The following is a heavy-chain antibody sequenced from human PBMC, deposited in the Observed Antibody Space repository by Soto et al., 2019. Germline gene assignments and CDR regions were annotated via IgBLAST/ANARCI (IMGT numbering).Heavy chain of an antibody. V-gene: IGHV3-30*18. J-gene: IGHJ4*02. D-gene: IGHD3-10*01. Sequence: QVQLVESGGGVVQPGRSLRLSCAGAGFTFSRYDIHWVRQAPGKGLEWVALISYDGSDTYSADSVRGRFTISRDNSKNTLYLQTNSLRPEDTAVYYCVKGRGGSAEFDSWGQRTLVTVSS. CDR1: GFTFSRYD. CDR2: ISYDGSDT. CDR3: VKGRGGSAEFDS.